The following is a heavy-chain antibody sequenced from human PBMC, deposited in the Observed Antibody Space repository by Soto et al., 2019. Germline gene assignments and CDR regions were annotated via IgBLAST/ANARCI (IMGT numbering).Heavy chain of an antibody. CDR3: AFDIVTTISPHWHV. V-gene: IGHV4-34*01. Sequence: SETLSLTCAVYGGSFSGYYWSWIRQPPGRGLEWIGEINHSGSTNYNPSLESRVTISGDTSKNQFSLKLTSVTTADTAVYYCAFDIVTTISPHWHVWGQGTTVPVS. D-gene: IGHD5-12*01. J-gene: IGHJ6*02. CDR2: INHSGST. CDR1: GGSFSGYY.